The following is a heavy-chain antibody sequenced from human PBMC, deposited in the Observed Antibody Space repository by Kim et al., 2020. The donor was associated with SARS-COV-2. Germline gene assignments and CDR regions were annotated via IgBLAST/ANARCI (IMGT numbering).Heavy chain of an antibody. CDR1: GFSINTYS. Sequence: GGSLRLSCAASGFSINTYSMNWVRQATGKGLEWVSSISSGSTHIFSADPVKGRFTISRDNSNNSLYLQMDSLRAEDTALYFGWARGYSDYWGQGTLVTVSS. J-gene: IGHJ4*02. D-gene: IGHD2-21*01. V-gene: IGHV3-21*01. CDR3: WARGYSDY. CDR2: ISSGSTHI.